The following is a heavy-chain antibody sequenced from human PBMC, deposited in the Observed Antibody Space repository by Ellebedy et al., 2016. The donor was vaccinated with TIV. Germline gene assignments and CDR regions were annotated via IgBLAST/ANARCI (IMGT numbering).Heavy chain of an antibody. CDR3: TTDIVVVPAASATTDGMDA. Sequence: GGSLRLXCAASGFTFSNAWMSWVRQAPGKGLEWVGRIKSKTDGGTTDYAAPVKGRFTISRDDSKNTLYLQMNSLKTEDTAVYYCTTDIVVVPAASATTDGMDAWGQGTTVTVSS. J-gene: IGHJ6*02. CDR1: GFTFSNAW. CDR2: IKSKTDGGTT. D-gene: IGHD2-2*01. V-gene: IGHV3-15*01.